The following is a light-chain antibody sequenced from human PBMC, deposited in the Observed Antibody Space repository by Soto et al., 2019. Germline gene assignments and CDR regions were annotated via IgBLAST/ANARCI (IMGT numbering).Light chain of an antibody. CDR2: QPS. CDR1: QSISSW. V-gene: IGKV1-5*03. CDR3: QQYSTYST. J-gene: IGKJ5*01. Sequence: DIQMTQSPSTLSASVGDRVTITCRASQSISSWLAWYQQKPGKAPKLLIYQPSSLESGVPSRFSRSGSGTEFTLTIISLQPDDFATYYCQQYSTYSTFGQGTRLEIK.